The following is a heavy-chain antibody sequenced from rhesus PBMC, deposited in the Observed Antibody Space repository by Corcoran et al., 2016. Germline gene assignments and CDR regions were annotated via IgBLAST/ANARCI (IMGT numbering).Heavy chain of an antibody. CDR3: ARVSGYEDDYGYYYTHYFDY. V-gene: IGHV2S1*01. Sequence: QVTLKESGPALVKPTQTLTLTCTFSGFSLSTSGMGVGWIRQPPGKALEWVASIYWDDDKYYRTSLKRSLTISKETSKKQVVLTRTNMDPVDTATDYCARVSGYEDDYGYYYTHYFDYWGQGVLVTVSS. D-gene: IGHD3S6*01. CDR1: GFSLSTSGMG. CDR2: IYWDDDK. J-gene: IGHJ4*01.